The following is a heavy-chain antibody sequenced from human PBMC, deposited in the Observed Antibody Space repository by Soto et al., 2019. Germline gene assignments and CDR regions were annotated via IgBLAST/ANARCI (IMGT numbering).Heavy chain of an antibody. D-gene: IGHD3-22*01. J-gene: IGHJ3*02. CDR3: ARGQFDSSGYYYEAFDI. CDR2: IIPILGIA. CDR1: GGTFSSYT. V-gene: IGHV1-69*02. Sequence: QVQLVQSGAEVKKPGSSVKVSCKASGGTFSSYTISWVRQAPGQGLEWMGRIIPILGIANYAQKFQGRVTITADTSTSTAYMELSSLRSEDTAVYSCARGQFDSSGYYYEAFDIWGQGTMVTVSS.